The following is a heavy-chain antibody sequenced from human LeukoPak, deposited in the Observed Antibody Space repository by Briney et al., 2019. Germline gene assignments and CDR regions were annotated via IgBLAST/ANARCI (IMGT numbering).Heavy chain of an antibody. Sequence: SETLSLTCTVSGGSISSYYWSWIRQPPGKGLEWIGYIYYSGSTNYNPSLKSRVTISVDTSKNQFSLKLSSVTAADTAVYYCAREDYDSSGSFDYWGQGTLVTVSS. CDR2: IYYSGST. D-gene: IGHD3-22*01. CDR3: AREDYDSSGSFDY. CDR1: GGSISSYY. V-gene: IGHV4-59*01. J-gene: IGHJ4*02.